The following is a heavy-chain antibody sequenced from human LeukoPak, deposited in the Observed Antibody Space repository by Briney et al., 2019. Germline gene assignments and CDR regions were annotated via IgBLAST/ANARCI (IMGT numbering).Heavy chain of an antibody. Sequence: SETLSLTCTVSGGSISSSSYYWGWIRQLPGKGLEWIGSIYYSGSTYYNPSLKSRVTISVDTSKNQFSLKLSSVTAADTAVYYCARLPLSGSSGWYFDYWGQGTLVTVSS. J-gene: IGHJ4*02. V-gene: IGHV4-39*01. D-gene: IGHD6-19*01. CDR2: IYYSGST. CDR3: ARLPLSGSSGWYFDY. CDR1: GGSISSSSYY.